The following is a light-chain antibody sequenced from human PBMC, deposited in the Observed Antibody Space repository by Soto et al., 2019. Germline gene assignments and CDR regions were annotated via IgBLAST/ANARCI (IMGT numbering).Light chain of an antibody. CDR2: TNN. V-gene: IGLV1-44*01. CDR1: SSDVGGYDY. J-gene: IGLJ1*01. Sequence: QSVLTQPASVSGSPGQSITISCTGSSSDVGGYDYVSWYQQLPGTAPKLLIYTNNQRPSGVPDRFSGSKSGTSAFLAISGLQSEDEADYYCATWDDSLNGYVFGTGTKLTVL. CDR3: ATWDDSLNGYV.